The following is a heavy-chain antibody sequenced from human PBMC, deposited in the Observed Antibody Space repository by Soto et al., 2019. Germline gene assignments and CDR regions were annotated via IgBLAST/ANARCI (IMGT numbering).Heavy chain of an antibody. CDR1: GYTFSSYT. CDR2: ISVYNGNT. V-gene: IGHV1-18*04. Sequence: QVQLVQSGPEVKKPGASVKVSCKTSGYTFSSYTISWVRQAPGQGREWMGWISVYNGNTNYDQNLQDRVTMTTDTSTNTAYLEVRNLRSDDTAVYYCARAGQYYDASGYADWGQGTLVTVSS. D-gene: IGHD3-22*01. J-gene: IGHJ4*02. CDR3: ARAGQYYDASGYAD.